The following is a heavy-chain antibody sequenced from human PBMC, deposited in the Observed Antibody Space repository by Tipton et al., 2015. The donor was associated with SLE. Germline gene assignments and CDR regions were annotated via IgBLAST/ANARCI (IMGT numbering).Heavy chain of an antibody. V-gene: IGHV4-39*07. CDR3: AREGGYSSSSDAFDI. D-gene: IGHD6-6*01. CDR2: IYYSGST. J-gene: IGHJ3*02. CDR1: GGSISSSSYY. Sequence: LRLSCTVSGGSISSSSYYWGWIRQPPGKGLEWIGSIYYSGSTYYNPSLKSRVTISVDTSKNQFSLKLSSVTASDTAVYYCAREGGYSSSSDAFDIWGQGTMVPVSS.